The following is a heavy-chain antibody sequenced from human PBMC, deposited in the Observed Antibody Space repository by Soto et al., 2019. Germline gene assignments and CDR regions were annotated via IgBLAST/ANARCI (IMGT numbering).Heavy chain of an antibody. V-gene: IGHV1-46*01. CDR1: GYTFANYH. Sequence: ASVKVSCKASGYTFANYHIHWARQAPGQGFEWMGIIYPGNADTDYPQNLRGRVTLTRDTSTTTVYMELSSLPSDDTALYYCAREGNVGGTQMRYCDYWRQRTLVPVSS. J-gene: IGHJ4*02. CDR2: IYPGNADT. CDR3: AREGNVGGTQMRYCDY. D-gene: IGHD3-16*01.